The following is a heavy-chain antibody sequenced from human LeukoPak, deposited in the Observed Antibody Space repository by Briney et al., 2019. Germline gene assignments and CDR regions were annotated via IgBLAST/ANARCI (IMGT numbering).Heavy chain of an antibody. J-gene: IGHJ3*02. D-gene: IGHD6-19*01. Sequence: PSETLSLTCTVSGGSISSYYWSWIRQPPGKGLEWIGYIYYSGSTNYNPSLKSRVTISVDTSKNQFSLKLSSVTAADTAVYYCATAYRSGWYSLAFDIWGQGSMVTLSS. V-gene: IGHV4-59*01. CDR2: IYYSGST. CDR1: GGSISSYY. CDR3: ATAYRSGWYSLAFDI.